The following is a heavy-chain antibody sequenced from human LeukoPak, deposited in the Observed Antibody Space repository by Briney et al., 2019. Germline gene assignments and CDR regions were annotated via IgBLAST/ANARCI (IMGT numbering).Heavy chain of an antibody. CDR2: ISSSSSTI. V-gene: IGHV3-48*04. CDR3: ARESYAWGIAAHTEAFDI. Sequence: GGSLRLSCAASGFTFSSYSMTWVRQAPGKGLEWVSYISSSSSTIYYADSVKGRFTISRDNAKNSLYLQMNSLRAEDTAVYYCARESYAWGIAAHTEAFDIWGQGTMVTVSS. J-gene: IGHJ3*02. D-gene: IGHD6-13*01. CDR1: GFTFSSYS.